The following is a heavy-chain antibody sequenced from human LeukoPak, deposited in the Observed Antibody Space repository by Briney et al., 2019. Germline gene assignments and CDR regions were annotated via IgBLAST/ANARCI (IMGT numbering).Heavy chain of an antibody. CDR1: GFTFSSYG. V-gene: IGHV3-23*01. CDR2: ISGSGGST. D-gene: IGHD3-10*01. Sequence: GGSLRLSCAASGFTFSSYGMSWVRQAPGKGLEWVSGISGSGGSTYYGDSVKGRLTISRDNSKNTLYLQMNSLRAEDTAVYYCAKGAMIRGVTLYDDWGQGTLVTVSS. CDR3: AKGAMIRGVTLYDD. J-gene: IGHJ4*02.